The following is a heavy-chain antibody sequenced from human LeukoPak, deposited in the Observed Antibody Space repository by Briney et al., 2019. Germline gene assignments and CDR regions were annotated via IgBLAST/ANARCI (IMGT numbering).Heavy chain of an antibody. CDR3: ARSELGYNYHYMDV. D-gene: IGHD7-27*01. J-gene: IGHJ6*03. V-gene: IGHV3-21*01. Sequence: PGGSLRLSCAASGFTVSSNYMSWVRQAPGKGLEWVSSISSSSIYIYYADSVKGRFTISRDNAKNSLYLQMNSLRAEDTAVYYCARSELGYNYHYMDVWGKGTTVTVSS. CDR2: ISSSSIYI. CDR1: GFTVSSNY.